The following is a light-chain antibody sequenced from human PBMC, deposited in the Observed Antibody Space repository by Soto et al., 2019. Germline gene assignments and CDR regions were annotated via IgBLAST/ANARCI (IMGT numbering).Light chain of an antibody. CDR2: AAS. CDR3: QQSYKMPT. J-gene: IGKJ1*01. CDR1: QDISRF. Sequence: DIQMTQSPSSLSASVGDRVTITCRASQDISRFLNWFQQKPGKAPKLLISAASNLQNGVPSRFTGSVSGTAFTLSISSLQPDDFATYYCQQSYKMPTFGQGTKVEI. V-gene: IGKV1-39*01.